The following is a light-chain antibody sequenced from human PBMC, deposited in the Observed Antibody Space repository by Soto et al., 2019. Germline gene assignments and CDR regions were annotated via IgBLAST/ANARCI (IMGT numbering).Light chain of an antibody. CDR2: DNT. CDR1: SSNIGNYY. J-gene: IGLJ1*01. Sequence: QSVLTQPPSVSAAPGQKISISCSGSSSNIGNYYVFWYHQLPGTAPKLLIYDNTKRPSGIPDRFSGSKSGTSATLAITGLQTGDEGHYSCGAWDSSLNVYLFGGGTKVTVL. V-gene: IGLV1-51*01. CDR3: GAWDSSLNVYL.